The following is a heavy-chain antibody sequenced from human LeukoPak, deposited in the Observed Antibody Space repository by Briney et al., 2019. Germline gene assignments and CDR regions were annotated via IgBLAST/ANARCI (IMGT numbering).Heavy chain of an antibody. J-gene: IGHJ4*02. CDR1: GYTFTSYA. Sequence: ASVKVSCTASGYTFTSYAISWVRQAPGQGLEWMGGIIPIFGTANYAQKFQGRVTITADESTSTAYMELSSLRSEDTAVYYCASSKSRSGGFDYWGQGTLVTVSS. CDR2: IIPIFGTA. V-gene: IGHV1-69*13. D-gene: IGHD3-10*01. CDR3: ASSKSRSGGFDY.